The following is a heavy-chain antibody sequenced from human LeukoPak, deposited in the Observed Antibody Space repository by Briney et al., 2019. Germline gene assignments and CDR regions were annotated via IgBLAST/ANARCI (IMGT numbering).Heavy chain of an antibody. CDR3: ARGAGWYDY. CDR2: IYYTGST. CDR1: GGAISSGNY. Sequence: SETLSLTCTVSGGAISSGNYWSWIRQPPGKAPEWIGYIYYTGSTNYNPSLKSRVTISVDTSKNQFSLKLSSVTAEDTAVYYCARGAGWYDYWGQGMLVTVSS. V-gene: IGHV4-61*01. J-gene: IGHJ4*02. D-gene: IGHD6-19*01.